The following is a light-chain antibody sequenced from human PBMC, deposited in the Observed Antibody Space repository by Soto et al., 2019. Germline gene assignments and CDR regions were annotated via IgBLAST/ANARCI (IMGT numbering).Light chain of an antibody. V-gene: IGKV3-20*01. CDR2: GAS. CDR1: HIINNNY. Sequence: EIVLTQSPGTLSLSPGEGAILSCRASHIINNNYLAWYQQKPGQAPRLLTYGASSSATGIPDRFSGGGSGTDFTPTFTRLEPEAFAVYYCQQYGSSITFGQGTRLEIK. J-gene: IGKJ5*01. CDR3: QQYGSSIT.